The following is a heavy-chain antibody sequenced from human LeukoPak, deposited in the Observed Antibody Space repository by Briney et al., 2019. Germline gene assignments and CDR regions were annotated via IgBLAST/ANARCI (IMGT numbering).Heavy chain of an antibody. J-gene: IGHJ4*02. CDR1: GFTFSKNG. D-gene: IGHD1-26*01. CDR3: AKDFQWGLDY. V-gene: IGHV3-30*02. CDR2: IRQDETDK. Sequence: GGSLRLSCGASGFTFSKNGMHWVRQAPGKGLEWVAYIRQDETDKYYADSVKGRFTISRDIRKNMLYLQMNSLRVEDTAVYYCAKDFQWGLDYWGQGTPVTVPP.